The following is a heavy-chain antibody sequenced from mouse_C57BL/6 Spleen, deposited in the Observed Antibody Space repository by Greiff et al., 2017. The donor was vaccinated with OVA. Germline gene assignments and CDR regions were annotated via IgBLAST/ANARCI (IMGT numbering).Heavy chain of an antibody. CDR3: ARGITTVVECYAMDY. CDR1: GFSLTSYA. J-gene: IGHJ4*01. D-gene: IGHD1-1*01. Sequence: VKLMESGPGLVAPSQSLSITCTVSGFSLTSYAISWVRQPPGKGLEWLGVIWTGGGTNYNSALKSRLSISKDNSKSQVFLKMNSLQTDDTARYYCARGITTVVECYAMDYWGQGTSVTVSS. V-gene: IGHV2-9-1*01. CDR2: IWTGGGT.